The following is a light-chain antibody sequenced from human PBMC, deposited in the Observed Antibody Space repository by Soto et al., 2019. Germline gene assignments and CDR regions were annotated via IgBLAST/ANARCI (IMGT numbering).Light chain of an antibody. J-gene: IGKJ4*02. Sequence: EIVLTQSPATLSLSPGERATLSCRASQSVSSYLAWYQQNPGQAPRLLIYDASNRATGIPARFSGSGSGTDFTLTISSLEPDYFAVYYCQQRRDWHSTFGGGTKVQIK. CDR2: DAS. CDR3: QQRRDWHST. V-gene: IGKV3-11*01. CDR1: QSVSSY.